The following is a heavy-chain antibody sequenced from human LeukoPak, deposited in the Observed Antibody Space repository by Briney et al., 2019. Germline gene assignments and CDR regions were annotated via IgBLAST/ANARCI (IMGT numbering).Heavy chain of an antibody. CDR1: GGSISSGGYS. Sequence: SQTLSLTCAVSGGSISSGGYSWSWIRQPPGKGLEWIGYIYHSGSTYYNPSLKSRVAISVDRSKNQFSLKLSSVTAADTAVYYCARAYGDPDYFDYWGQGTLVTVSS. CDR2: IYHSGST. CDR3: ARAYGDPDYFDY. J-gene: IGHJ4*02. D-gene: IGHD4-17*01. V-gene: IGHV4-30-2*01.